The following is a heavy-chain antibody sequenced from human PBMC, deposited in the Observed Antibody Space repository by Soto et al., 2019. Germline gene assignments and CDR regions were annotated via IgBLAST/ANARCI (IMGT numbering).Heavy chain of an antibody. CDR3: ARAKYCSSTSCFRWFDP. D-gene: IGHD2-2*01. CDR2: MNPNSGNT. J-gene: IGHJ5*02. Sequence: ASVKVSCKASGYTFTSYDINWVRQATGQGLEWMGWMNPNSGNTGYAQKFQGRVTMTRNTSISTAYMELSGLRSEDTAVYYCARAKYCSSTSCFRWFDPWGQGTLVTVSS. V-gene: IGHV1-8*01. CDR1: GYTFTSYD.